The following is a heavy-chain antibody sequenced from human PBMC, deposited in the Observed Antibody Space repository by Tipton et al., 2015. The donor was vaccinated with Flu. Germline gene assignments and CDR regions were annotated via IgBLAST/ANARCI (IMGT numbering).Heavy chain of an antibody. CDR2: IYYSGST. J-gene: IGHJ3*02. D-gene: IGHD6-19*01. CDR1: GGSIRSSSYY. CDR3: ARGPKQWLEYDAFDI. Sequence: TLSLTCTVSGGSIRSSSYYWGWIRQPPGKGLEWSGSIYYSGSTYYNPSLKSRVTISVDTSKNQFSLKLSSVTAADPAVYYCARGPKQWLEYDAFDIWGQGTMVTVSS. V-gene: IGHV4-39*07.